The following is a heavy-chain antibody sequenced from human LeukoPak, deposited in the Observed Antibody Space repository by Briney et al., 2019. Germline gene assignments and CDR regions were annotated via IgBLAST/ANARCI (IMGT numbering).Heavy chain of an antibody. J-gene: IGHJ4*02. Sequence: GGSLRLSCAASGFTFRSYAMHWVRQAPGKGLEWVAVISYDGSNKYYADSVKGRFTISRDNSKNTLYLQMNSLRAEDTAVYYCARDLGATVTHLYYFDYWGQGTLVTVSS. V-gene: IGHV3-30-3*01. CDR2: ISYDGSNK. CDR3: ARDLGATVTHLYYFDY. D-gene: IGHD4-17*01. CDR1: GFTFRSYA.